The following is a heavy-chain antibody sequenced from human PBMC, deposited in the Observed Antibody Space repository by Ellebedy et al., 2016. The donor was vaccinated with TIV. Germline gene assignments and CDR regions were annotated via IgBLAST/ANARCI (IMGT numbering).Heavy chain of an antibody. CDR3: ARDSWDSSGWGDFDY. V-gene: IGHV3-48*01. D-gene: IGHD6-19*01. CDR2: ISSSSSTI. CDR1: GFTFSSYS. J-gene: IGHJ4*02. Sequence: GGSLRLSXAASGFTFSSYSMNWVRQAPGKGLEWVSYISSSSSTIYYADSVKGRFTISRDNSKNTLFLQLNSLRTEDTALYYCARDSWDSSGWGDFDYWGQGTLVTVSS.